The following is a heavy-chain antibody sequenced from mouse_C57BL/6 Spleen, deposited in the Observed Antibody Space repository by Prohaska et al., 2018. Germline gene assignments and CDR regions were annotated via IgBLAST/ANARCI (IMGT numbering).Heavy chain of an antibody. CDR2: GST. V-gene: IGHV1-55*01. CDR3: ARDYYGSSYYFDD. J-gene: IGHJ2*01. Sequence: GSTNYNEKFKSKATLTVDTSSSTAYMYLSSLTYEDSAVYYCARDYYGSSYYFDDWGEGTTLTVSS. D-gene: IGHD1-1*01.